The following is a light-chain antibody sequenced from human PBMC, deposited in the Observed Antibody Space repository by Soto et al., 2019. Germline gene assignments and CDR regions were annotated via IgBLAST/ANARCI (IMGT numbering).Light chain of an antibody. V-gene: IGKV3-11*01. CDR2: DAS. CDR1: QSVSSY. Sequence: EIVLTQSPATLSLSPGERATLSCRASQSVSSYLAWYQQKPGQAPRLLLYDASNRATGIPARFSGSGSGTDFTLTISSLEPEDCSVYYCQQRRNWPGTFGQGTRLEIK. CDR3: QQRRNWPGT. J-gene: IGKJ5*01.